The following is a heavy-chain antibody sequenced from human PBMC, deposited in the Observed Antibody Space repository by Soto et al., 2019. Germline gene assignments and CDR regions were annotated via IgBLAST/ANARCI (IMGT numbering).Heavy chain of an antibody. Sequence: GGSPRLSCAASGSTFSSYAMHWVCQAPGKGLEWVAVISYDGSNKYYADSVKGRFTISRDNSKNTLYLQMNSLRAEDTAVYYCARVVTYYFDYWGQGTLVTVSS. CDR2: ISYDGSNK. V-gene: IGHV3-30-3*01. D-gene: IGHD2-15*01. CDR1: GSTFSSYA. J-gene: IGHJ4*02. CDR3: ARVVTYYFDY.